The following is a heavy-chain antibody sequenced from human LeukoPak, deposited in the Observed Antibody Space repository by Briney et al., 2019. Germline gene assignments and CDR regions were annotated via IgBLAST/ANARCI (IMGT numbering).Heavy chain of an antibody. CDR1: GGSISSSSYY. J-gene: IGHJ6*03. CDR2: IYYSGST. CDR3: ARQNSGYEYYYYYMDV. Sequence: SETLSLTCTVSGGSISSSSYYWGWIRQPPGKGLEWIGSIYYSGSTYYNPSLKSRVTISVDTSKNQFSLKLSSVTAADTAVYYCARQNSGYEYYYYYMDVWGKGTTVTVSS. D-gene: IGHD5-12*01. V-gene: IGHV4-39*01.